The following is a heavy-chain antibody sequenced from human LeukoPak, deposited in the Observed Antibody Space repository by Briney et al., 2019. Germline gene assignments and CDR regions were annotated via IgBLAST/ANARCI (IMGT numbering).Heavy chain of an antibody. CDR2: ISGSGGNT. CDR1: GFSFNTYW. J-gene: IGHJ4*02. Sequence: PGGSLRLSCAASGFSFNTYWMTWVRQAPGKGLERVSTISGSGGNTYYADSVKGRFTISRDTSKNTLYLQMNSPRAEDTAVYYCAKDMYYDSSGPVFDYWGQGTLVTVSS. D-gene: IGHD3-22*01. V-gene: IGHV3-23*01. CDR3: AKDMYYDSSGPVFDY.